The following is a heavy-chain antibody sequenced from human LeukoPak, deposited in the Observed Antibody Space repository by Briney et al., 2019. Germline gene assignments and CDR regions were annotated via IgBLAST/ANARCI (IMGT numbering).Heavy chain of an antibody. CDR2: ISGSGGST. CDR3: AKALLGYCSSTSCYFDY. V-gene: IGHV3-23*01. D-gene: IGHD2-2*01. CDR1: GFTFDSYS. Sequence: GGSLRLSCAASGFTFDSYSMSWVRQAPGKGLEWVSAISGSGGSTYYADSVKGRFTISRDNSKNTLYLQMNSLRAEDTAVYYCAKALLGYCSSTSCYFDYWGQGTLVTVSS. J-gene: IGHJ4*02.